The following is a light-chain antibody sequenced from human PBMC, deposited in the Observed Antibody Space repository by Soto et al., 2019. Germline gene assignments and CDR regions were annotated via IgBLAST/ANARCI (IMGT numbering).Light chain of an antibody. CDR2: AAS. V-gene: IGKV1-39*01. CDR1: ETISTY. CDR3: QQSFITPYT. J-gene: IGKJ2*01. Sequence: DIQMTQSPSSLSASVGARVTITCRASETISTYLNWYQQKPGTAPKLLIYAASSFQSGVPSRFTGSGSGTEFTLTISSLQPEDFATYYCQQSFITPYTFGQGTKLEIK.